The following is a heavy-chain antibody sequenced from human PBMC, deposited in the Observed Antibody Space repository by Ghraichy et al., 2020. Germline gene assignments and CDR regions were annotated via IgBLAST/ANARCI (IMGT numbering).Heavy chain of an antibody. D-gene: IGHD5-18*01. CDR3: ARVDTAIRTNDY. Sequence: GGSLRLSCAASGFTFSDHYMDWVRQAPGKGLEWVGRTRNKANSYTTEYAASVKGRFTISRDDSKNSLYLQMNSLKTEDTAVYYCARVDTAIRTNDYWGQGTLVTVSS. J-gene: IGHJ4*02. CDR2: TRNKANSYTT. V-gene: IGHV3-72*01. CDR1: GFTFSDHY.